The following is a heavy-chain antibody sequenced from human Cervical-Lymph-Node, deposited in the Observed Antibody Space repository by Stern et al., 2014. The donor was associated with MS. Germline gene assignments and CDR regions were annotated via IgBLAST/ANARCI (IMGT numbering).Heavy chain of an antibody. CDR3: ARGWSYDILTGFSY. Sequence: QLVQSGAEVKKPGSSVKVSCKASGGTFSNYALNWVRQAPGQGLEWMGGIIPIFGRANYAQNFQGRVTITADESTSTAYMELSSLISEDTAVYYCARGWSYDILTGFSYWGQGTLVTVSS. J-gene: IGHJ4*02. D-gene: IGHD3-9*01. CDR2: IIPIFGRA. V-gene: IGHV1-69*01. CDR1: GGTFSNYA.